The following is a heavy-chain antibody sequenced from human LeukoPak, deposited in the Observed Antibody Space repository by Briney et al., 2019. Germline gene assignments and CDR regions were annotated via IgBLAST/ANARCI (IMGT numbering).Heavy chain of an antibody. V-gene: IGHV3-74*01. J-gene: IGHJ6*03. CDR1: GFTFSSYW. CDR2: INSDGSST. D-gene: IGHD3-10*01. CDR3: ARAGYYYGSGSYYYYYMDV. Sequence: SGGSLRLSCAASGFTFSSYWMHWVRQAPGKGLVWVSRINSDGSSTSYADSVKGRFTISRDNAKNTLYLQMTSLRAEDTAVYYCARAGYYYGSGSYYYYYMDVWGKGTTVTISS.